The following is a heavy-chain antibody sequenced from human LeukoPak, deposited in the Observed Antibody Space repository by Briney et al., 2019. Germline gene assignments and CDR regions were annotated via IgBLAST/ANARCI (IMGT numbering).Heavy chain of an antibody. D-gene: IGHD6-19*01. CDR1: GFTFSSYA. CDR2: ISYDGSNK. Sequence: GRSLRLSCAASGFTFSSYAMHWVRQAPGKGLEWVAVISYDGSNKYYADSVKGRFTISRDNSKNTLYLQMNSLRAEDTAVYYCAKAPGRVADEIYYFDYWGQGTLVTVSS. J-gene: IGHJ4*02. CDR3: AKAPGRVADEIYYFDY. V-gene: IGHV3-30*04.